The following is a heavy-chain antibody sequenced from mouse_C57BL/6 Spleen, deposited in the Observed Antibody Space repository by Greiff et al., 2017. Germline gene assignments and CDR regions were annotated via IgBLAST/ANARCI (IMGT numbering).Heavy chain of an antibody. CDR3: AREGNYYGNYYFDY. CDR2: INPNNGGT. J-gene: IGHJ2*01. V-gene: IGHV1-22*01. D-gene: IGHD2-1*01. CDR1: GYTFTDYN. Sequence: EVKLMESGPELVKPGASVKMSCKASGYTFTDYNMHWVKQSHGKSLEWIGYINPNNGGTSYNQKFKGKATLTVNKSSSTAYMELRSLTSEDSAVYYCAREGNYYGNYYFDYWGQSTTLAVSS.